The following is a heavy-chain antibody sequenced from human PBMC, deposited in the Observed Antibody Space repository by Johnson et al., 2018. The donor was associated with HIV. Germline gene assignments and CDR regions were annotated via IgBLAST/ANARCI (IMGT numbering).Heavy chain of an antibody. J-gene: IGHJ3*01. CDR3: AGDWGPRLGYYDSSGYYWAFDV. D-gene: IGHD3-22*01. V-gene: IGHV3-11*04. Sequence: QVQLVESGGGLVKPGGSLRLSCAASGITFSDYYMSWIRQAPGKGLEWVSYISGSGSTLYYADSVKGRFTISRDNAKNSLYLQMNSLRAEDTALDYCAGDWGPRLGYYDSSGYYWAFDVWGQGTMVTVSS. CDR1: GITFSDYY. CDR2: ISGSGSTL.